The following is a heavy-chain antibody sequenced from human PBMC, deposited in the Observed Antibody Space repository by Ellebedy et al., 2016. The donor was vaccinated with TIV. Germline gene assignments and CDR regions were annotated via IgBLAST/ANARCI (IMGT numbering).Heavy chain of an antibody. V-gene: IGHV4-30-2*01. CDR1: GGSISSGGYS. D-gene: IGHD3-16*02. J-gene: IGHJ4*02. CDR3: ATFLSGGVIVIDY. Sequence: SETLSLTXAVSGGSISSGGYSWSWIRQPPGKGLEWIGYIYHSGSTYYNPSLKSRVTISVDRSKNQFSLKLSSVTAADTAVYYCATFLSGGVIVIDYWGQGTLVTVSS. CDR2: IYHSGST.